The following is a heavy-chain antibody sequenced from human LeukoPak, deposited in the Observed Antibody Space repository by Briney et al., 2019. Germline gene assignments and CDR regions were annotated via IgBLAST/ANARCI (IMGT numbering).Heavy chain of an antibody. CDR1: GFIFNTHG. CDR2: IFSDGSDK. J-gene: IGHJ4*02. Sequence: PSGSLTLSCAASGFIFNTHGMHWVRQAPGKGLEWVAVIFSDGSDKYFADSVEGRFTISRDDSKNMRYLQMNSLRAEDTAVYCCARDRTYTWTFDYWGQGTLVTVSS. D-gene: IGHD1-1*01. CDR3: ARDRTYTWTFDY. V-gene: IGHV3-30*03.